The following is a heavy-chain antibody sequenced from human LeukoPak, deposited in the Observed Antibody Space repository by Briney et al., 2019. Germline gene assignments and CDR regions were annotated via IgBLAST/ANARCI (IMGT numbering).Heavy chain of an antibody. CDR3: ARVIGSYGDSAY. D-gene: IGHD3-16*01. J-gene: IGHJ4*02. Sequence: GGSLRLSCAASGFTFDDYAMHWVRQAPGKGLEWVSLISWDGGSTYYADSVKGRFTISRDNSKNSLYLQMNSLRAEDTAVYYCARVIGSYGDSAYWGQGTLVTVSS. CDR1: GFTFDDYA. CDR2: ISWDGGST. V-gene: IGHV3-43D*03.